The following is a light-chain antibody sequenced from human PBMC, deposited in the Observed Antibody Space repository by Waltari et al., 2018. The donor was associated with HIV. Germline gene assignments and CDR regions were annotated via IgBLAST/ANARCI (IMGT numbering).Light chain of an antibody. CDR1: KLGEND. Sequence: SYELTQPPSVSVSPGQTASITGSGDKLGENDACWYPQKPGQSPVLVIYQDSKRPSGIPERFSGSNSGNTATLTIRGTQAMDEADYYCQAWDSGTWVFGGGTKLTVL. CDR2: QDS. J-gene: IGLJ3*02. CDR3: QAWDSGTWV. V-gene: IGLV3-1*01.